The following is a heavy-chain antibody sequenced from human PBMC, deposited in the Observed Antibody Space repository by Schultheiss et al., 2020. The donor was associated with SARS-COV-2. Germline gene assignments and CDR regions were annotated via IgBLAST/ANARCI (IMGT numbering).Heavy chain of an antibody. J-gene: IGHJ4*02. CDR2: ISGSGGSI. CDR1: GFTFSSYS. V-gene: IGHV3-21*01. Sequence: GGSLRLSCEASGFTFSSYSMNWVRQAPGKGLEWVSAISGSGGSIYYADSVKGRFTISRDNAKNSLYLQMNSLRAEDTAVYYCARDLGDAVAGYFDYWGQGTLVTVSS. CDR3: ARDLGDAVAGYFDY. D-gene: IGHD6-19*01.